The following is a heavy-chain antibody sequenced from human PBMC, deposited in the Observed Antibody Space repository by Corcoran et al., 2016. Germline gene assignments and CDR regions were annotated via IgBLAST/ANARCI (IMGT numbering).Heavy chain of an antibody. CDR3: AREGQSSRVAYYGMDV. CDR1: GFTVSSNY. V-gene: IGHV3-53*01. D-gene: IGHD6-13*01. Sequence: EVQLVESGGGLIQPGGSLRLSCAASGFTVSSNYMSWVRQAPGKGLEWVSVIYSGGSTYYADSVKGRFTIARDNSKNTLYHQINSLGAEETAVYYCAREGQSSRVAYYGMDVWGQGTTVTVSS. CDR2: IYSGGST. J-gene: IGHJ6*02.